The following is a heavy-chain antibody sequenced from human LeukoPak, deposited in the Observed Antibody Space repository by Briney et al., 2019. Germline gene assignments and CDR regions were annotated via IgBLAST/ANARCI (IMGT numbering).Heavy chain of an antibody. V-gene: IGHV3-74*01. J-gene: IGHJ4*02. CDR2: ITSDGSTT. D-gene: IGHD6-19*01. Sequence: GGSLRLSCAASGFTFSNYWMHWVRQASGKGLVWVSHITSDGSTTSYADSVKGRFTISRDNAKNTLYLQMNSLSAEDTAVYYRARAAYSSGWYDYWGQGTLVTVSS. CDR3: ARAAYSSGWYDY. CDR1: GFTFSNYW.